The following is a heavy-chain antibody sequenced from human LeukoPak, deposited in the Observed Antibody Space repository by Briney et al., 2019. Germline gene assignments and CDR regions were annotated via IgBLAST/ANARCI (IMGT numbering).Heavy chain of an antibody. CDR1: GFTLWSYW. D-gene: IGHD6-19*01. CDR3: AREGGAVSGTLVMYFDL. Sequence: GGPLRLSCAASGFTLWSYWMSGVRQARGKGVVWVANIKQDGSKKYYVHSVKGRFTISRDNAKTSLYLQMNSLRAEDTAVYYCAREGGAVSGTLVMYFDLWGGGTLVTVSS. J-gene: IGHJ2*01. CDR2: IKQDGSKK. V-gene: IGHV3-7*01.